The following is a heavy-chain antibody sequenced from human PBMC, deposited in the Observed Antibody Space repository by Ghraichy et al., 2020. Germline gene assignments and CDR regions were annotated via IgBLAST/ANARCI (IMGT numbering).Heavy chain of an antibody. CDR3: ARGLRWLQTDFDY. CDR1: GYSFTSYW. Sequence: GESLNISCKGSGYSFTSYWIGWVRQMPGKGLEWMGIIYPGDSDTRYSPSFQGQVTISADKSISTAYLQWSSLKASDTAMYYCARGLRWLQTDFDYWGQGTLVTVSS. V-gene: IGHV5-51*01. CDR2: IYPGDSDT. D-gene: IGHD5-24*01. J-gene: IGHJ4*02.